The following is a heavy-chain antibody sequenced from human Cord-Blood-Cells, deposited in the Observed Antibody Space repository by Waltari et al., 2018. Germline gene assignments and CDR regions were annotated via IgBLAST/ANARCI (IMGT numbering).Heavy chain of an antibody. J-gene: IGHJ3*02. V-gene: IGHV4-34*01. CDR1: GGSFSGYY. Sequence: QVQLQQWGAGLLKPSETLSLTCAVHGGSFSGYYWSWIRQPPGKGLEWIWEINHSGSTNYNPSLKSRVTISVDTSKNQFSLKLSSVTAADTAVYYCACRDGYNDAFDIWGQGTMVTVSS. CDR3: ACRDGYNDAFDI. CDR2: INHSGST. D-gene: IGHD5-12*01.